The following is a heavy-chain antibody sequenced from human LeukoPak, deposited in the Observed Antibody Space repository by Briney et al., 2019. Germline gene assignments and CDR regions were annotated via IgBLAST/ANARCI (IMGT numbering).Heavy chain of an antibody. J-gene: IGHJ4*02. Sequence: GGSLRLSCAASGFTFSNYWMTWVRQAPGKGLEWVANIKQDGSDKYYVDSVKGRFTISRDNAKNSLYLQMNSLRAEDTAVYYCARERHLDYWGQGTLLTVSS. CDR2: IKQDGSDK. CDR3: ARERHLDY. CDR1: GFTFSNYW. D-gene: IGHD6-25*01. V-gene: IGHV3-7*01.